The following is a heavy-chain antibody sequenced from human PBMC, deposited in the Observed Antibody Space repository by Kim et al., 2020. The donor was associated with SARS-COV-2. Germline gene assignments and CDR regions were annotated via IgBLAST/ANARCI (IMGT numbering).Heavy chain of an antibody. CDR1: GGSISSYY. Sequence: SETLSLTCTVSGGSISSYYWSWIRQPAGKGLEWIGRIYTSGSTNYNPSLKSRVTMSVDTSKNQFSLKLSSVTAADTAAYYCAGGGELLPFDYWGQGTLVTVSS. D-gene: IGHD1-26*01. CDR3: AGGGELLPFDY. V-gene: IGHV4-4*07. J-gene: IGHJ4*02. CDR2: IYTSGST.